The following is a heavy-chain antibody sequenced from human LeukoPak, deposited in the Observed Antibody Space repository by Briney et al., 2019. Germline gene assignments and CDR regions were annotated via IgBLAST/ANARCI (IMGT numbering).Heavy chain of an antibody. D-gene: IGHD2-21*02. CDR2: ISGRGGST. Sequence: QRGGSLRLSCAASGFTFSNYAMSWVRQAPGKGLEWVSGISGRGGSTYYADSVKGRLTISRHNSKNTLYLQINSLRAEDTALYYCAKDGTGCGGDCYADYWGQGTLVTVSS. CDR3: AKDGTGCGGDCYADY. CDR1: GFTFSNYA. V-gene: IGHV3-23*01. J-gene: IGHJ4*02.